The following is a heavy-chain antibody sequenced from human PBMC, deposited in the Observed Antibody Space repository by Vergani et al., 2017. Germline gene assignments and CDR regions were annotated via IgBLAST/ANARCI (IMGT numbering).Heavy chain of an antibody. V-gene: IGHV2-5*01. J-gene: IGHJ4*02. Sequence: QITLKESGPTLVKPTQTLTLTCTFSGFSLSTSGVGVGWIRQPPGKALEWLALIYWNDDKRYSPSLKSRLTITKDTSKNQVVLTMTNMDPVDTATYYCARISGGGSPDYWGQGTLVTVSS. CDR1: GFSLSTSGVG. CDR3: ARISGGGSPDY. D-gene: IGHD2-15*01. CDR2: IYWNDDK.